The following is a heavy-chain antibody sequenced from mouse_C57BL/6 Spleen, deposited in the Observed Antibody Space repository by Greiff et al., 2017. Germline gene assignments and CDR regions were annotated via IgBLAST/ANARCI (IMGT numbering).Heavy chain of an antibody. D-gene: IGHD1-1*01. V-gene: IGHV1-78*01. CDR3: ARRRIYYEFAY. J-gene: IGHJ3*01. Sequence: QVQLQQSDAELVKPGASVKISCKASGYTFTDHTIHWMKQRPEQGLEWIGYIYPRDGSTKYNEKFKGKATLTADKSSSTAYMQLHSLTSDDAAVXFCARRRIYYEFAYWGQGTLVTVSA. CDR1: GYTFTDHT. CDR2: IYPRDGST.